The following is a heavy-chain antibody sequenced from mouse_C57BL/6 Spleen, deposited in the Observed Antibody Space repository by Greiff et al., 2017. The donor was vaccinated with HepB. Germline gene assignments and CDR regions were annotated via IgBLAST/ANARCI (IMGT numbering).Heavy chain of an antibody. CDR1: GYTFTSYW. Sequence: VQLQQPGAELVKPGASVKLSCKASGYTFTSYWMHWVKQRPGQGLEWIGMIHPNSGSTNYNEKFKSKATLTVDKSSSTAYMQLSSLTSEDSAVYYWARRGYGSSYGDYWGQGTTLTVSS. CDR3: ARRGYGSSYGDY. D-gene: IGHD1-1*01. J-gene: IGHJ2*01. CDR2: IHPNSGST. V-gene: IGHV1-64*01.